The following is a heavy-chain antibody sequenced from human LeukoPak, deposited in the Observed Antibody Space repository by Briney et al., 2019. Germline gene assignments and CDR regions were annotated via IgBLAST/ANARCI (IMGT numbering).Heavy chain of an antibody. Sequence: ASVKVSCKASGYTFTGYYMHWVRQAPGQGLEWMGIINPSGGSTSYAQKFQGRVTMTRDMSTSTVYMELSSLRSEDTAVYYCARVQYSGSYTLPFDYWGQGTLVTVSS. J-gene: IGHJ4*02. V-gene: IGHV1-46*01. CDR1: GYTFTGYY. CDR2: INPSGGST. D-gene: IGHD1-26*01. CDR3: ARVQYSGSYTLPFDY.